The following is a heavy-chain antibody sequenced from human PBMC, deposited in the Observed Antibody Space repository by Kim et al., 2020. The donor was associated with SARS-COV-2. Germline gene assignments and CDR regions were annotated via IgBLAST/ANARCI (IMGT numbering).Heavy chain of an antibody. J-gene: IGHJ4*02. V-gene: IGHV3-7*01. CDR1: GFSFSSSW. Sequence: GGSLRLSCAASGFSFSSSWLSWVRQAPEKGLEWVAAINGDGTNKYYVDSVRGRFTISRDNAKNSLYLQMNSLTTEDTAMYYCAASSFDYWGRGTLVTVSS. CDR2: INGDGTNK. CDR3: AASSFDY.